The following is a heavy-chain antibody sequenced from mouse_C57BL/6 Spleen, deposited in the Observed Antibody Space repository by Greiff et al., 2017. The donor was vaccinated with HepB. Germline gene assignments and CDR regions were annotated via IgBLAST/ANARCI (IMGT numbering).Heavy chain of an antibody. Sequence: QVQLKQSGAELVKPGASVKMSCKASGYTFTSYWITWVKQRPGQGLEWIGDIYPGSGSTNYNEKFKSKATLTVDTSSSTAYMQLSSLTSEDSAVYYCARSYYYGSRDYWGQGTTLTVSS. D-gene: IGHD1-1*01. J-gene: IGHJ2*01. CDR1: GYTFTSYW. V-gene: IGHV1-55*01. CDR2: IYPGSGST. CDR3: ARSYYYGSRDY.